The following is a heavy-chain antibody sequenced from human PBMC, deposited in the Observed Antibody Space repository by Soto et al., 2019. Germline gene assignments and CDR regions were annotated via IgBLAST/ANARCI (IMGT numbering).Heavy chain of an antibody. CDR2: IYTSGST. D-gene: IGHD1-1*01. CDR3: ARGDQRYGMDV. Sequence: SETLSLTCTVSGGSISNYYWSWIRQPAGKRLEWIGRIYTSGSTNYNPSLKSRVTMSVDTSKNQSSLKLSSATAADTAVYYCARGDQRYGMDVWGQGTTVTVSS. CDR1: GGSISNYY. J-gene: IGHJ6*02. V-gene: IGHV4-4*07.